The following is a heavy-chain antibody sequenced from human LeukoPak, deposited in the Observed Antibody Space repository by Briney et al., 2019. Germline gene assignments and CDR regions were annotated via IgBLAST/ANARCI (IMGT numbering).Heavy chain of an antibody. D-gene: IGHD3-10*01. V-gene: IGHV1-24*01. J-gene: IGHJ5*02. CDR1: GYTLTELS. CDR3: AIRYYYGSGSRRLNWFDP. CDR2: FDPEDGET. Sequence: ASVKVSCTVSGYTLTELSMHWVRQAPGKGLEWMGGFDPEDGETIYAQKFQGRVTMTEDTSTDTAYMELSSLRSEDTAVYYCAIRYYYGSGSRRLNWFDPWGQGTLVTVSS.